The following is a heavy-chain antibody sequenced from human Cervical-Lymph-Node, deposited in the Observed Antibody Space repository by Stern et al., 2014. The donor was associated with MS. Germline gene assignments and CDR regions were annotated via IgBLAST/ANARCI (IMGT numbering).Heavy chain of an antibody. CDR1: GYTFSSYA. J-gene: IGHJ6*02. CDR3: ARDPRGGMDV. V-gene: IGHV1-3*03. CDR2: IHCGNGNT. Sequence: VQLVESGAEVKKPGASVRLSCKTSGYTFSSYATHWVRQAPGQSLEWMGWIHCGNGNTKYSRQFQDRVTIDRDTSATTVYMEVRSLRPEDTAVYYCARDPRGGMDVWGQGTTVTVSS.